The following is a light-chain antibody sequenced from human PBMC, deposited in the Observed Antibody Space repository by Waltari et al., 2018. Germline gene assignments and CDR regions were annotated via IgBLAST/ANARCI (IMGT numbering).Light chain of an antibody. CDR1: NLGRKS. Sequence: SYVLTQPPSLAVAPGQTARITCEGNNLGRKSVHWDQQKPGQAPVLVVYDDDDRPSVSPERFSGSKSGNTATLTTSRVEVGDEADYYCQVWDISSDHYVFGTGTKVTVL. V-gene: IGLV3-21*02. CDR3: QVWDISSDHYV. J-gene: IGLJ1*01. CDR2: DDD.